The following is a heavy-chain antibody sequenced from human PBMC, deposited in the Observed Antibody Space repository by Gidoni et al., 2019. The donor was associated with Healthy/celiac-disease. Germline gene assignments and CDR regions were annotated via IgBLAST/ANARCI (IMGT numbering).Heavy chain of an antibody. CDR3: ARVTTVTTAGADY. Sequence: QVQLVQSGAEAKKPGASVKASCTASGYTFTGYYMHWGRQAPGQGLAWMGWINPNSGGTNYAQKFQGRVTMTRDTSISTAYMELSRLRSDDTAVYYCARVTTVTTAGADYWGQGTLVTVSS. J-gene: IGHJ4*02. CDR2: INPNSGGT. D-gene: IGHD4-17*01. V-gene: IGHV1-2*02. CDR1: GYTFTGYY.